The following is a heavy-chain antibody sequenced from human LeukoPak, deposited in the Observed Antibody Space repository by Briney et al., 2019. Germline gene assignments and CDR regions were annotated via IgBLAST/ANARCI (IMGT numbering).Heavy chain of an antibody. CDR1: GFTVSSNY. CDR2: IYSGGST. Sequence: PGGSLRLSCAASGFTVSSNYMSWVRQAPGKGLEWVSVIYSGGSTYYADSVKGRFTISRDNSKNTLYLQMNSLRAEDTAVYYCARYSNYPPWSGYYIPLGYWGQGTLVTVSS. V-gene: IGHV3-53*01. J-gene: IGHJ4*02. D-gene: IGHD3-3*01. CDR3: ARYSNYPPWSGYYIPLGY.